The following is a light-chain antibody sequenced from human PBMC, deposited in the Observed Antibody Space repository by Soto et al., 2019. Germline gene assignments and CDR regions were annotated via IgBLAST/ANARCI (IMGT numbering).Light chain of an antibody. CDR2: EVS. Sequence: QSALTQPASVSGSPGQSITIACTGTSSDVGGYNYVSWYQQHPGKAPKVMIYEVSHRPSGVSDRFSGSKSGNTASLTISGLQAEDEADYYCRSYTTSSTLVVFGGGTKLTV. J-gene: IGLJ2*01. V-gene: IGLV2-14*01. CDR3: RSYTTSSTLVV. CDR1: SSDVGGYNY.